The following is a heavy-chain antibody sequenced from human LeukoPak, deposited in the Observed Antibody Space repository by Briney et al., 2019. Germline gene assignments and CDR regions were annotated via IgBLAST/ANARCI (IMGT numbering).Heavy chain of an antibody. CDR1: GFSFSTYA. D-gene: IGHD4-23*01. CDR3: AKEGRWLDS. J-gene: IGHJ4*02. V-gene: IGHV3-30*02. CDR2: ILYDGSHE. Sequence: PGGSLRLSCTASGFSFSTYAMNWVRQAPGKGLEWVANILYDGSHEFYADSVKGRFTISRDNSNNTLYLHINSLKTEDTAVYFCAKEGRWLDSWGQGTLVTVSS.